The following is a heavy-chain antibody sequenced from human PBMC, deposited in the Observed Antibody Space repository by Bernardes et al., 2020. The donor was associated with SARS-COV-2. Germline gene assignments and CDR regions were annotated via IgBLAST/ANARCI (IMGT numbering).Heavy chain of an antibody. CDR1: GFTFSSYS. CDR2: ISSSSSTI. Sequence: GGSLRLSCAASGFTFSSYSMNWVRQAPGKGLEWVSYISSSSSTIYYADSVKGRFTISRDNAKNSLYLQMNSLRAEDTAVYYCAREPAGITIFGVVIDYYYGMDVWGQGTTVTVSS. J-gene: IGHJ6*02. D-gene: IGHD3-3*01. CDR3: AREPAGITIFGVVIDYYYGMDV. V-gene: IGHV3-48*04.